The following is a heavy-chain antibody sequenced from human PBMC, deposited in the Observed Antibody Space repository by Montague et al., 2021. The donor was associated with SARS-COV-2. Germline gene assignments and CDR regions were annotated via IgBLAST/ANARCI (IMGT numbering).Heavy chain of an antibody. D-gene: IGHD3-10*01. J-gene: IGHJ5*02. CDR1: GASISEFG. V-gene: IGHV4-4*08. Sequence: SETLSLTCAVSGASISEFGWSWVRQSPTKGLEWVAFIFTKAGTSYSPSLESRLTVSLDTSKNQVSLNLTSVTAADTAVYYCARHYASGTYPLDLWGRGTLVTVSS. CDR3: ARHYASGTYPLDL. CDR2: IFTKAGT.